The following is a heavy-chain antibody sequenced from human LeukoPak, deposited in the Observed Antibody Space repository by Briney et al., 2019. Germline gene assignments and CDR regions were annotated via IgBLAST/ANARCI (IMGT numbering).Heavy chain of an antibody. Sequence: GGSLRLSCAASQFSFSAYSMNWVRQAPGKGLEWVSSISSSSSYIYYADSVKGRFTISRDNAKNSLYLQMNSLRAEETAVYYCARTGAAAAGTDYWGQGTLVTVSS. CDR1: QFSFSAYS. CDR2: ISSSSSYI. J-gene: IGHJ4*02. D-gene: IGHD6-13*01. V-gene: IGHV3-21*01. CDR3: ARTGAAAAGTDY.